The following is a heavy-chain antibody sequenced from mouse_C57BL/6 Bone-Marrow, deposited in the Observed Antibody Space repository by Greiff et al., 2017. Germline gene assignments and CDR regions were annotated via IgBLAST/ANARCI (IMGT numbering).Heavy chain of an antibody. Sequence: QVQLQQPGAELVMPGASVKLSCEASGYTFTSYWMHWVKQRPGQGLEWIGEIDPSDSYTNYNQKFKGKSTLAVDKSSSTAYMQLSSLTSEDSAVYYCARITTVVATDYAIDYWGQGTSVTVSS. J-gene: IGHJ4*01. CDR2: IDPSDSYT. V-gene: IGHV1-69*01. D-gene: IGHD1-1*01. CDR1: GYTFTSYW. CDR3: ARITTVVATDYAIDY.